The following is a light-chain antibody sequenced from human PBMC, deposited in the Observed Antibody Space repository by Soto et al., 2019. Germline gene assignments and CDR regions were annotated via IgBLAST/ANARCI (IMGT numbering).Light chain of an antibody. CDR3: HQYGSSPPYT. Sequence: EVVLTQSPGTLSLSPGERATLSCRGSQSIHNNYLAWYQQRPGQAPRLLIYGSSDRATGIPDRFSGSGSGTDFTLTISRLEPEDFAVYYCHQYGSSPPYTFSQGTKLDI. CDR2: GSS. V-gene: IGKV3-20*01. J-gene: IGKJ2*01. CDR1: QSIHNNY.